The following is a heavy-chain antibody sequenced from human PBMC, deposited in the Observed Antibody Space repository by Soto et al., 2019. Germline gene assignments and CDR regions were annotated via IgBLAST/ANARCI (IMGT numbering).Heavy chain of an antibody. D-gene: IGHD3-3*01. J-gene: IGHJ4*02. V-gene: IGHV1-69*01. CDR2: FIPVYRTL. Sequence: QVLLVQSGAEVKKPGSSVKISCKASGGSFGNSDINWVRQTPGQGLEWLGGFIPVYRTLNYAQKFQGRVTITADESTGTAYMTLSSLASNDTAVYYCATGVIWIGYFTVDSWGQGTRVTVSS. CDR1: GGSFGNSD. CDR3: ATGVIWIGYFTVDS.